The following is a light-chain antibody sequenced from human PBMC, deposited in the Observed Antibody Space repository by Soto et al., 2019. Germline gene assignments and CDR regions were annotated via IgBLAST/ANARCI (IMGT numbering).Light chain of an antibody. V-gene: IGLV7-43*01. CDR1: PGAVTSANS. J-gene: IGLJ2*01. Sequence: QAVVTQEPSLTVSPGGTVTLTCASSPGAVTSANSPSWFRQSPGQGPTSLLFDAANRHTWTPARFPGSLIGDKAALTLSGAQPEDEADYYCLIKHGGALVFGGGTKLTVL. CDR3: LIKHGGALV. CDR2: DAA.